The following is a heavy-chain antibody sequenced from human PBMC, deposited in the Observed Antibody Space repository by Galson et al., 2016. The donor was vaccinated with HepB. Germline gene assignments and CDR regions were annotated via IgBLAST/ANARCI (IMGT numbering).Heavy chain of an antibody. D-gene: IGHD4-23*01. CDR2: IAARSDGS. J-gene: IGHJ4*02. CDR3: VRDNFADY. Sequence: SLRLSCAASGFTFSNYPMNWVRQAPGKGLQWVSTIAARSDGSYYEDSVRGRFTISRDNSKNTLSLQMNNLGVEDTALYFCVRDNFADYWGQGMLVTVSS. CDR1: GFTFSNYP. V-gene: IGHV3-23*01.